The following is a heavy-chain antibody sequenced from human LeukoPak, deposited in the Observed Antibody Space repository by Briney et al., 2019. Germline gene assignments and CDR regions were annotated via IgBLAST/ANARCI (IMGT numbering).Heavy chain of an antibody. CDR2: IIPILGIA. D-gene: IGHD3-10*01. Sequence: GSSVKVSCKASGGTFSSYAISWVRQAPGQGLEWMGRIIPILGIANYAQKFQGRVTITADKSTSTAYMELRSLRSDDTAVYYCARDVSEGFGERVIDAFDIWGQGTMVTVSS. V-gene: IGHV1-69*04. CDR3: ARDVSEGFGERVIDAFDI. CDR1: GGTFSSYA. J-gene: IGHJ3*02.